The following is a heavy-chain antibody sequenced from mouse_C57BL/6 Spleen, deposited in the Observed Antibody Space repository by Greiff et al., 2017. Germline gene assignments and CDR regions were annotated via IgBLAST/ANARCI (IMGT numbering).Heavy chain of an antibody. CDR2: INPSNGGT. J-gene: IGHJ4*01. D-gene: IGHD3-1*01. CDR3: AGTGLHYAMDY. Sequence: QVQLQQPGTELVKPGASVKLSCKASGYTFTSYWMHWVKQRPGQGLEWIGNINPSNGGTNYNEKFKSKATLTVDKSTSTAYMQLCSLTSDDAAVYYCAGTGLHYAMDYWGQGTSVTVSS. V-gene: IGHV1-53*01. CDR1: GYTFTSYW.